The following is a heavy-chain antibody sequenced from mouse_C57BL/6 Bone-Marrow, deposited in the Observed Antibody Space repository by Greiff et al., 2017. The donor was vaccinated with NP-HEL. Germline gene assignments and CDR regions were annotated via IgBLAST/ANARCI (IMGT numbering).Heavy chain of an antibody. CDR3: ARASYYYDDSLGY. CDR2: ISYSGST. V-gene: IGHV3-2*02. D-gene: IGHD1-1*01. CDR1: GYSITSDYA. Sequence: EVKLVESGPGLVKPSQSLSLTCTVTGYSITSDYAWNWIRQFPGNKLEWMGYISYSGSTRYTPSLKRRISITRDTSKNQFFLQLNSVTTEDTATYYCARASYYYDDSLGYWDQGNAPTVSS. J-gene: IGHJ2*01.